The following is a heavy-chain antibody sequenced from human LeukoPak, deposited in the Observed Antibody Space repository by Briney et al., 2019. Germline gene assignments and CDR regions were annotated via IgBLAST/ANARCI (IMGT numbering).Heavy chain of an antibody. J-gene: IGHJ6*02. CDR2: TYYRSKWNY. V-gene: IGHV6-1*01. Sequence: PSQTLSLTCAISGDSVSTTTSIWNWIRQSPSRGLEWLGRTYYRSKWNYDYADSVKSRITISPDTSENQFSLQLQFVTPEDSAVYYCARRRHANNGVDVWGQGTTVTVSS. CDR1: GDSVSTTTSI. CDR3: ARRRHANNGVDV.